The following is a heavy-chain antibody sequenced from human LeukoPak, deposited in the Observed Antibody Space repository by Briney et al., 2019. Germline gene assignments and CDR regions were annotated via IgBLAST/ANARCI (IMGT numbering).Heavy chain of an antibody. CDR3: ARTRLTYYYGSGSANWFDP. V-gene: IGHV1-2*02. CDR1: GYTFTGYY. J-gene: IGHJ5*02. D-gene: IGHD3-10*01. CDR2: INPNSGGT. Sequence: ASVEVSCKASGYTFTGYYMHWVRQAPGQGLEWMGWINPNSGGTNYAQKFQGRVTMTRDTSISTAYMELSRLRSDDTAVYYCARTRLTYYYGSGSANWFDPWGQGTLVTVSS.